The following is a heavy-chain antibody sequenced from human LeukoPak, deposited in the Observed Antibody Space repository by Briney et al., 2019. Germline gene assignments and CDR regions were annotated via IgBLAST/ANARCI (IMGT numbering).Heavy chain of an antibody. Sequence: ASVKVSCKASGYTFTRYGISRVRQAPGQGLEWMGWISAYNGNTNYAQKLQGRVTMTTDTSTSTAYMELRSLRSDDTAVYYCARDRPLYYYDTHSAFDYWGQRTLVTVSS. CDR1: GYTFTRYG. CDR3: ARDRPLYYYDTHSAFDY. D-gene: IGHD3-22*01. V-gene: IGHV1-18*01. J-gene: IGHJ4*02. CDR2: ISAYNGNT.